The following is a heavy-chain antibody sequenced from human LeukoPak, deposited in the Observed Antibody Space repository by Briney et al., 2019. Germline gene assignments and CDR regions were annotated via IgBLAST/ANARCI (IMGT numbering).Heavy chain of an antibody. CDR3: ARNPPYSSTTPWFDY. CDR2: IYHSGST. Sequence: SGTLSLTCAVSGGSISSNNWWSWVRQPPGKGLEWIGEIYHSGSTNYNSSLKSRVTISVDKSKNQFSLNLSSVTAADTAVYYCARNPPYSSTTPWFDYWGQGTLVTVSS. J-gene: IGHJ4*02. V-gene: IGHV4-4*02. CDR1: GGSISSNNW. D-gene: IGHD6-13*01.